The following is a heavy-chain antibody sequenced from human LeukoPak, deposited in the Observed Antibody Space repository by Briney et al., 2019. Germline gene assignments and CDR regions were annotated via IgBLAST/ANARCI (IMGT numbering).Heavy chain of an antibody. J-gene: IGHJ4*02. CDR2: ISSSSSYI. CDR1: GFTFSSYS. V-gene: IGHV3-21*01. CDR3: ARVVGSEGNWYVDY. Sequence: GGSLRLSCAASGFTFSSYSMNWVRQAPGKGLEWVSSISSSSSYIYYADSVKGRFTISRDNAKNSLYLQMNSLRAEDTAVYYCARVVGSEGNWYVDYWGQGTLVTVSS. D-gene: IGHD1-1*01.